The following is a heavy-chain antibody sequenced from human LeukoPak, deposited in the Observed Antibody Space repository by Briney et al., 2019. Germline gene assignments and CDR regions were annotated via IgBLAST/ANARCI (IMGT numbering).Heavy chain of an antibody. CDR2: IGGSGYST. CDR3: AKEKYYYDTSGYYPFDY. V-gene: IGHV3-23*01. CDR1: GFTFSSYA. D-gene: IGHD3-22*01. Sequence: GGSLRLSCAASGFTFSSYAMTWARQAPGKGLEWVSGIGGSGYSTYYADSVKGRFTISRDNSKSTLYLQMSSLRAEDTAVYYCAKEKYYYDTSGYYPFDYWGQGTLVTVSS. J-gene: IGHJ4*02.